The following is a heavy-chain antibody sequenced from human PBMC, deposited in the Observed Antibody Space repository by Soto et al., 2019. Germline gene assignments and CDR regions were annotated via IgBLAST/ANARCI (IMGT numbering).Heavy chain of an antibody. V-gene: IGHV2-70*01. CDR1: GFSLSTSGMC. CDR2: IDWDDDK. D-gene: IGHD5-12*01. Sequence: SCPTLVNPTQTLTLTCTFSGFSLSTSGMCVSWIRQPPGKALEWLALIDWDDDKYYSTSLRTRLTISKDTSKTQVVLTLTNMDPVDTATYYCARTHVDIVATRHFDYWGQGTLVTVSS. J-gene: IGHJ4*02. CDR3: ARTHVDIVATRHFDY.